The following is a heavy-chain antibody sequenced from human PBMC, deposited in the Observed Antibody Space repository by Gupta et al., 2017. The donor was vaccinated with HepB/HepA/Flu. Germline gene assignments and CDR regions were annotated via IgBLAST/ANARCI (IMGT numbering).Heavy chain of an antibody. V-gene: IGHV3-73*02. CDR3: TRFFGSGMSRYYNHYMDV. J-gene: IGHJ6*03. CDR1: GFDFSGSA. CDR2: VRSRPNKYAT. D-gene: IGHD3-10*01. Sequence: EVQLVASGGGLVQPGGSLKLSCAASGFDFSGSAVPWVRQDSGNGLEWVGRVRSRPNKYATAYGASVKGRFTISRDDSKNTAYLQMNSLKTDDTAVYYCTRFFGSGMSRYYNHYMDVWGKGTTVTVSS.